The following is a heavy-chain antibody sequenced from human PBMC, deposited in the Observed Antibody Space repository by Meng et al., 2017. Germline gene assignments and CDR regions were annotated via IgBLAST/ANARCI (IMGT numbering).Heavy chain of an antibody. Sequence: HVQLVQVCAEVKKPGSSVKVSCKASGGTFSSYAISWVRQAPGQGLEWMGGIIPIFGTANYAQKFQGRVTITADESTSTAYMELSSLRSEDTAVYYCARVLRDGYNLGYWGQGTLVTVSS. CDR2: IIPIFGTA. V-gene: IGHV1-69*01. J-gene: IGHJ4*02. D-gene: IGHD5-24*01. CDR1: GGTFSSYA. CDR3: ARVLRDGYNLGY.